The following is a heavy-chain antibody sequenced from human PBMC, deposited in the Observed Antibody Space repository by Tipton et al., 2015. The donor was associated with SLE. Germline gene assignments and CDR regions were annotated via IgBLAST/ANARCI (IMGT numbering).Heavy chain of an antibody. D-gene: IGHD2-2*01. Sequence: SLRLSCAASGFTFSSYWMSWVRQAPGKGLEWVANIKQDGSEKYYVDSVKGRFTISRDNAKNSLYLQMNSLRAEDTAVYYCARDCSSTSCYSRPYYYYGMDVWGQGPTVTVSS. J-gene: IGHJ6*02. CDR1: GFTFSSYW. V-gene: IGHV3-7*01. CDR2: IKQDGSEK. CDR3: ARDCSSTSCYSRPYYYYGMDV.